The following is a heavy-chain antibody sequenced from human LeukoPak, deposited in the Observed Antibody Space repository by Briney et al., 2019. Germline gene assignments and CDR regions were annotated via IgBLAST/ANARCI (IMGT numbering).Heavy chain of an antibody. Sequence: GGSLRLSCAAPGLTFDDYAMHWVRQAPGKGLEWVSGISWNSGSIGYADSVKGRFTISRDNAKNSLYLQMNSLRAEDTAVYYCARYTTAGYSSGWYGPSFDYWGQGTLVTVSS. D-gene: IGHD6-19*01. J-gene: IGHJ4*02. CDR1: GLTFDDYA. CDR2: ISWNSGSI. CDR3: ARYTTAGYSSGWYGPSFDY. V-gene: IGHV3-9*01.